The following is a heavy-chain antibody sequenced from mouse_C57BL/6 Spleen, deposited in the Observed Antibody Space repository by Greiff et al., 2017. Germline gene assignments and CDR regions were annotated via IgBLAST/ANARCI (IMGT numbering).Heavy chain of an antibody. CDR3: ARLNDYDGMDY. CDR1: GYSFTSYY. V-gene: IGHV1-66*01. CDR2: IYPGSGNT. J-gene: IGHJ4*01. Sequence: VQLQQSGPELVKPGASVKISCKASGYSFTSYYIHWVKQRPGQGLEWIGWIYPGSGNTKYNEKFKGKATLTADTSSSTAYMQLSSLTSEDSAVYYCARLNDYDGMDYWGQGTSVTVSS.